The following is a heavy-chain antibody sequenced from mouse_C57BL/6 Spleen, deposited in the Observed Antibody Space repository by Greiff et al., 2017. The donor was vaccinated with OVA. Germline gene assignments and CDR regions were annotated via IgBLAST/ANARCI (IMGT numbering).Heavy chain of an antibody. CDR3: ARENYGNYVTFAY. D-gene: IGHD2-1*01. CDR2: IYPSDSET. Sequence: QVQLQQPGAELVRPGSSVKLSCKASGYTFTSYWMDWVKQRPGQGLEWIGNIYPSDSETHYNQKFKDKATLTVDKSSSTAYMQLSSLTSEDSAVYYCARENYGNYVTFAYWGQGTLVTVSA. J-gene: IGHJ3*01. CDR1: GYTFTSYW. V-gene: IGHV1-61*01.